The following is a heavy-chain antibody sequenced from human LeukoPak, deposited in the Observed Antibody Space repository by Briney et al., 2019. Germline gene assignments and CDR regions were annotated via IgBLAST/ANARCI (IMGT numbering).Heavy chain of an antibody. Sequence: PSETLSLTCSVSGDSINSNYWSWMRQPPGEGLEWIGYIYYGGSTNYNPSLKSRVSMSVDTSKNQFSLNLSSVTAADTAVYHCARYSSWTSPFDYWGQGTLVTVSS. J-gene: IGHJ4*02. D-gene: IGHD6-13*01. CDR3: ARYSSWTSPFDY. CDR2: IYYGGST. CDR1: GDSINSNY. V-gene: IGHV4-59*01.